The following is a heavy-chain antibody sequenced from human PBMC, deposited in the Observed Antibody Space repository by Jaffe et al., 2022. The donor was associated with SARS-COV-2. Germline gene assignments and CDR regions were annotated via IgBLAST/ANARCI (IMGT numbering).Heavy chain of an antibody. CDR2: TYYKSKWYN. CDR1: GDSVSSNSAA. D-gene: IGHD6-19*01. V-gene: IGHV6-1*01. CDR3: ARRVGSTVGGYWFFDL. J-gene: IGHJ2*01. Sequence: QLQLQQSGPGLVKPSQTLSLTCAISGDSVSSNSAAWNWIRQSPSRGLEWLGRTYYKSKWYNDYAVSVTSRLTIIPDTSKNQFSLQLNSVTPADTAVYYCARRVGSTVGGYWFFDLWGPGTLVTVSS.